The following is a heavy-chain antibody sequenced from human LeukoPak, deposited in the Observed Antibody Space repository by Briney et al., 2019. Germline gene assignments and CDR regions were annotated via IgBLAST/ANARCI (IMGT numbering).Heavy chain of an antibody. CDR2: ISWNSGSI. D-gene: IGHD2-15*01. Sequence: PGRSLRLSCAASGFTFDDYAMHWVRQAPGKGLEWVSGISWNSGSIGYADSVKGRFTISRDNAKNSLYLQMNSLRAEDTALYYCARRVVAATNWFDPWGQETLVTVSS. CDR3: ARRVVAATNWFDP. J-gene: IGHJ5*02. CDR1: GFTFDDYA. V-gene: IGHV3-9*01.